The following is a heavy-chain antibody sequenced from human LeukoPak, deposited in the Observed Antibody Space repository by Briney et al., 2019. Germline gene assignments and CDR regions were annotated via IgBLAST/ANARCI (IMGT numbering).Heavy chain of an antibody. CDR2: IYYSGST. CDR1: GGSFSGYY. Sequence: SETLSLTCAVYGGSFSGYYWSWIRQPLGKGLEWIGYIYYSGSTYYNPSLKSRVTISVDTSKNQFSLKLSSVTAADTAVYYCAREKDWFDPWGQGTLVTVSS. CDR3: AREKDWFDP. J-gene: IGHJ5*02. V-gene: IGHV4-34*09.